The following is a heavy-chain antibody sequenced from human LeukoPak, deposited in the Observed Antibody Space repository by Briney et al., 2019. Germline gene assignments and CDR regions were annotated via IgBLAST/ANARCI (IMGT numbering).Heavy chain of an antibody. CDR3: ARVSEYCSGSSCYNLPEY. V-gene: IGHV4-59*01. D-gene: IGHD2-15*01. CDR1: GGSISSYY. Sequence: PSETLSLTCTVSGGSISSYYWSWIRQPPGKGLEWIGYIYYSGSTNYNPSLKSRVTISVDTSKNQFSLKLSSVTAADTAVYYCARVSEYCSGSSCYNLPEYWGQGTLVTVSS. CDR2: IYYSGST. J-gene: IGHJ4*02.